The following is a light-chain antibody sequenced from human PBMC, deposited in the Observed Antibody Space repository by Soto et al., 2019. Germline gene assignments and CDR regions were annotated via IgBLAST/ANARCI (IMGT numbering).Light chain of an antibody. Sequence: QSALTQPASVSGSPGQSITISCTGTSSDVGAYNYVSWYQQHPGKAPKLMIYDVSHRPSGVSHRFSGSKSGNTASLTISGLQAEDEADYCCGSYTTRSNYVFGTGTKVTVL. V-gene: IGLV2-14*01. CDR2: DVS. CDR3: GSYTTRSNYV. CDR1: SSDVGAYNY. J-gene: IGLJ1*01.